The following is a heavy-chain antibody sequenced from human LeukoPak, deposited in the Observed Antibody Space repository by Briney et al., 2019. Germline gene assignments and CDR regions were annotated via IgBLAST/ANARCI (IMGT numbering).Heavy chain of an antibody. J-gene: IGHJ5*02. CDR1: GGSISSSHYY. CDR2: IYYRGSS. Sequence: KSSETLSLTCTVSGGSISSSHYYWIWIRQPQGKGLEWIGTIYYRGSSYSNLSLNSRVTISLDTSKNQFSLRLRSVTAADTALYYCARHYLSDGILSTFDPWGQGTLVTVSS. CDR3: ARHYLSDGILSTFDP. D-gene: IGHD2-2*01. V-gene: IGHV4-39*01.